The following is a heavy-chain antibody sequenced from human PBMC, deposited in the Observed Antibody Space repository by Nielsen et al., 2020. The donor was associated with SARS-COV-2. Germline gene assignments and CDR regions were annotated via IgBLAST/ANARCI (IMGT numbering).Heavy chain of an antibody. CDR1: GFTFSSYS. J-gene: IGHJ4*02. CDR2: ISSSSSYI. V-gene: IGHV3-21*01. D-gene: IGHD3-16*02. CDR3: AKDMITFGGVIAQYPDY. Sequence: GGSLRLSCSASGFTFSSYSMNWVRQAPGKGLEWVSSISSSSSYIYYADSVKGRFTISRDNAKNSLYLQMNSLRAEDTAVYYCAKDMITFGGVIAQYPDYWGQGTLVTVSS.